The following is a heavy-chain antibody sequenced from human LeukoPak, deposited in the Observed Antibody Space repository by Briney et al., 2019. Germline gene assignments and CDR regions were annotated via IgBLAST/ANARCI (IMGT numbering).Heavy chain of an antibody. D-gene: IGHD4-17*01. Sequence: PSETLSLTCTVSGGSISSSSYYWGWIRQPPGTGLEWIGSIYYSGSTYYNPSLKSRVTISVDTSKNQFSLKLSSVTAADTAVYYCARRSAGYGDSGYFDLWGRGTLATVSS. J-gene: IGHJ2*01. V-gene: IGHV4-39*01. CDR1: GGSISSSSYY. CDR2: IYYSGST. CDR3: ARRSAGYGDSGYFDL.